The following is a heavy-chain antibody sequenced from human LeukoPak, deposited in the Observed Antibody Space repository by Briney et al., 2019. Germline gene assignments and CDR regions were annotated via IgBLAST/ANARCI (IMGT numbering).Heavy chain of an antibody. D-gene: IGHD3-22*01. V-gene: IGHV1-2*04. CDR2: INPNSGGT. CDR1: GYTFTGYY. CDR3: ARGTYYYYYDSSGYYDY. J-gene: IGHJ4*02. Sequence: ASVKISCKASGYTFTGYYMHWVRQAPGQGLEWMGWINPNSGGTNYAQKFQGWVTMTRDTSISTAYMELSRLRSDDTAVYYCARGTYYYYYDSSGYYDYWGQGTLVTVSS.